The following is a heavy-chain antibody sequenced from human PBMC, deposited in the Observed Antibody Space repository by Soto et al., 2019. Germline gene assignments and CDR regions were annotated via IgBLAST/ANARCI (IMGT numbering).Heavy chain of an antibody. CDR3: ARDFYGSTTSAYYYYGMDV. Sequence: PSETLSLTCTFSVGSIISYYWSWIRQPAGKGLELIGRIYASGSTNYNPSLKSRVSMSVDTSKNQFSLELTSVTAADTAVYYCARDFYGSTTSAYYYYGMDVWGQGTTVTVSS. CDR1: VGSIISYY. D-gene: IGHD2-2*01. CDR2: IYASGST. V-gene: IGHV4-4*07. J-gene: IGHJ6*02.